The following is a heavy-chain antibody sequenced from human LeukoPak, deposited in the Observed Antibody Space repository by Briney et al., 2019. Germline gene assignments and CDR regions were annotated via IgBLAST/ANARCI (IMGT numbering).Heavy chain of an antibody. J-gene: IGHJ4*02. Sequence: GGSLRLSCAASGFTFSSYGMHWVRQAPGKGLEWVAVISYDGSNKYYADSVKGRFTISRDNAKNSLYLQMNSLRAEDTAVYYCVRGEPSIAVAAVDYWGQGTLVTVSS. CDR2: ISYDGSNK. D-gene: IGHD6-19*01. CDR1: GFTFSSYG. V-gene: IGHV3-30*03. CDR3: VRGEPSIAVAAVDY.